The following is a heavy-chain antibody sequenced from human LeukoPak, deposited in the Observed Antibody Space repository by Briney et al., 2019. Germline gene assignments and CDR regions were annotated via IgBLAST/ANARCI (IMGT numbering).Heavy chain of an antibody. CDR1: GFTFSSYA. CDR2: ISYDGSNK. Sequence: PGGSLRLSCAASGFTFSSYAMHWVRQAPGKGLEWVAVISYDGSNKYYADSVKGRFTISRDNSKNTLYLQMNSLRAEDTAVYYCARSYDILTGYYPPSDYWGQGTLVTVSS. J-gene: IGHJ4*02. D-gene: IGHD3-9*01. V-gene: IGHV3-30-3*01. CDR3: ARSYDILTGYYPPSDY.